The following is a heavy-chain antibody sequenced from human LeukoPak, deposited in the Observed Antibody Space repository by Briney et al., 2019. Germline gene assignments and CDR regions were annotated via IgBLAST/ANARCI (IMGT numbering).Heavy chain of an antibody. CDR3: ARTGPYYYDSSGYFKTDY. D-gene: IGHD3-22*01. Sequence: GSPVKVSCKASGGTFSSYAISWVRQAPGQGLEWMGRIIPIFGTANYAQKFQGRVTITTDESTSTAYMELSSLRSEDTAVCYCARTGPYYYDSSGYFKTDYWGQGTLVTVSS. CDR2: IIPIFGTA. V-gene: IGHV1-69*05. J-gene: IGHJ4*02. CDR1: GGTFSSYA.